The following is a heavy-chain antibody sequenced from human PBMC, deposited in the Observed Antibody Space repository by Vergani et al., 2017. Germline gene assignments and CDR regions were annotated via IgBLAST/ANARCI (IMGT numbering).Heavy chain of an antibody. Sequence: QVQLVESGGGLVKPGGSLRLSCAASGFTFSDYYMSWIRQAPGKGLEWVSYISSSGSTIYYADSVKGRFIISRDNAKNALYLQMNSLRAEDTAVYYCAREGYNYPFYYYGMDVWGQGTTVTVSS. V-gene: IGHV3-11*01. CDR2: ISSSGSTI. CDR3: AREGYNYPFYYYGMDV. CDR1: GFTFSDYY. D-gene: IGHD5-24*01. J-gene: IGHJ6*02.